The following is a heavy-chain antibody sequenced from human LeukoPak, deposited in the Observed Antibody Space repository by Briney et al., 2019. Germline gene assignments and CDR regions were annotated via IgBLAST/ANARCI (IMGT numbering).Heavy chain of an antibody. D-gene: IGHD6-19*01. CDR3: ARVGGEGSGWYGFRSTDIDY. V-gene: IGHV1-46*01. CDR2: INPSGGST. J-gene: IGHJ4*02. Sequence: ASVKVSCKASGYTFTSYYMHWLRQAPGQGLEWMGIINPSGGSTSYAQKFQGRVTMTRDTSTSTVYMELSSLRSEDTAVYYCARVGGEGSGWYGFRSTDIDYWGQGTLVTVSS. CDR1: GYTFTSYY.